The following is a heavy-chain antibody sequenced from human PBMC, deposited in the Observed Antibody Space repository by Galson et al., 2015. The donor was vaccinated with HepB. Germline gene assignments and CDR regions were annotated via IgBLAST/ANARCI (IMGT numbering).Heavy chain of an antibody. Sequence: SLRLSCAASGFTFSSYGMHWVRQAPGKGLEWVAVISYDGSNKYYADSVKGRFTISRDNSKNTLYLQMNSLRAEDTAVYYCAKDIAAAEARYYYYYGMDVWGQGTTVTVSS. J-gene: IGHJ6*02. CDR2: ISYDGSNK. D-gene: IGHD6-13*01. CDR3: AKDIAAAEARYYYYYGMDV. CDR1: GFTFSSYG. V-gene: IGHV3-30*18.